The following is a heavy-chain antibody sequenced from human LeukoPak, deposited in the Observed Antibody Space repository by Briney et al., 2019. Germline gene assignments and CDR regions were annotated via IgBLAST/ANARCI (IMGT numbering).Heavy chain of an antibody. D-gene: IGHD3-10*01. CDR3: ARVSLVRGVIIKGNWFDP. Sequence: ASVKVSCKASGYTFTSCGISWVRQAPGQGLEWMGWISAYNGNTNYAQKLQGRVTMTTDTSTSTAYMELRSLRSDDTAVYYCARVSLVRGVIIKGNWFDPWGQGTLVTVSS. CDR2: ISAYNGNT. CDR1: GYTFTSCG. V-gene: IGHV1-18*01. J-gene: IGHJ5*02.